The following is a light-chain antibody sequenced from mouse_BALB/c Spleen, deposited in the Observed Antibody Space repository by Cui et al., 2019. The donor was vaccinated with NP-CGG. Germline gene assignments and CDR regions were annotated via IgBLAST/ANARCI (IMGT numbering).Light chain of an antibody. CDR3: ALWYSNHWV. J-gene: IGLJ1*01. Sequence: QVFWTQESALTTSPGETVTLTCRSSTGAITTSNYSNWVQEKPDHLFTGLIVGTNNRVPGVPARFSGSLIGDKAALTITGAQTEDEAIYFCALWYSNHWVFGGGTKLTVL. CDR2: GTN. V-gene: IGLV1*01. CDR1: TGAITTSNY.